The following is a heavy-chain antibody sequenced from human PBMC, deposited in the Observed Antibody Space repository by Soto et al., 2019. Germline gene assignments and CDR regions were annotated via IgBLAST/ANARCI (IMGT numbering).Heavy chain of an antibody. V-gene: IGHV3-23*01. CDR3: ARRTSGWYLDY. CDR1: GFTFSSYA. CDR2: ISGSGGSA. J-gene: IGHJ4*02. D-gene: IGHD6-19*01. Sequence: EVQLLESGGGLVQPGGSLRLSCAASGFTFSSYAMSWVRQAPGKRLEWVSTISGSGGSAYYADSVKGRFTISRDNSKNTLYLQMNSLRAEDTAVFYCARRTSGWYLDYWGQGTLVTVSS.